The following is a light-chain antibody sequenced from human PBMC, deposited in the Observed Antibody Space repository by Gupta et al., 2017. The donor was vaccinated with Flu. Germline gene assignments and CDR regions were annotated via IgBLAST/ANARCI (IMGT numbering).Light chain of an antibody. J-gene: IGKJ2*01. CDR3: QQYGRSPLT. CDR2: GAS. CDR1: QSVSSSQ. Sequence: GTLCLSPGDRATLSCRASQSVSSSQLAWYQQKPGQAPRLLIYGASSRATGIPDRFSGSGSGTDFTLTISRVEPEDAAVYYCQQYGRSPLTFGQGTKVEIK. V-gene: IGKV3-20*01.